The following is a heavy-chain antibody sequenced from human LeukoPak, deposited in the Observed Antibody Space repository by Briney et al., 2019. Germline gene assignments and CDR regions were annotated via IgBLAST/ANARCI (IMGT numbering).Heavy chain of an antibody. CDR3: ARAKDTAMVDY. J-gene: IGHJ4*02. Sequence: PGGSLRLSCVASGFPFSSYWMTWVRQAPGKGLEWVSSISSSSSYIYYADSVKGRFTISRDNAKNSLYLQMNSLRAEDTAVYYCARAKDTAMVDYWGQGTLVTVSS. D-gene: IGHD5-18*01. V-gene: IGHV3-21*01. CDR2: ISSSSSYI. CDR1: GFPFSSYW.